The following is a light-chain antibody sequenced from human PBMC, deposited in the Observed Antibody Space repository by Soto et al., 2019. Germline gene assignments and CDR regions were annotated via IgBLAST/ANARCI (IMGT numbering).Light chain of an antibody. V-gene: IGKV1-5*03. CDR1: QSISIW. Sequence: DIQMTQSPSTLSASVGDRVTITYRASQSISIWLAWYQQKSGKAPKLLIDKASSLESGVPSRFSGSESGTEFTLTISSLQPDDFATYYCQQYNSYPWTFGQGTKVEIK. CDR3: QQYNSYPWT. J-gene: IGKJ1*01. CDR2: KAS.